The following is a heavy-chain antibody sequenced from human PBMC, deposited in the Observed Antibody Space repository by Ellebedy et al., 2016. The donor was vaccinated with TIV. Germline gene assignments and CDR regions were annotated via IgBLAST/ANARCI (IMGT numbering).Heavy chain of an antibody. CDR3: ADGED. CDR1: GFNFNSYA. D-gene: IGHD3-10*01. CDR2: INGSGGST. J-gene: IGHJ4*02. V-gene: IGHV3-23*01. Sequence: PGGSLRLSCAASGFNFNSYALHWVRQAPGKGLEWVSGINGSGGSTYYADSVKGRFTISRDNSKNTLFLQMNSLRAEDTAVYYCADGEDWGQGTLVTVSS.